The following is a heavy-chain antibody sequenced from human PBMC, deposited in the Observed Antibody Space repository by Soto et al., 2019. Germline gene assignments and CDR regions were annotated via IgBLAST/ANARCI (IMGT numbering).Heavy chain of an antibody. CDR3: ASRVRIDAFDI. Sequence: SETLSLTCTVSSGSISRYYWTWIRQPPGKGLEWIGYISYSGSTNYNPSLKSRVTISADTSKNQFSLKLSSVTAADTAVYYCASRVRIDAFDISCQGTMVTLSS. J-gene: IGHJ3*02. CDR1: SGSISRYY. V-gene: IGHV4-59*08. D-gene: IGHD1-1*01. CDR2: ISYSGST.